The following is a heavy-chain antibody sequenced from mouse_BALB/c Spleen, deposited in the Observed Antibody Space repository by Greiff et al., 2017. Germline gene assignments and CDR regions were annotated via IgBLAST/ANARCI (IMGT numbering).Heavy chain of an antibody. Sequence: EVQLVESGGGLVKPGGSLKLSCAASGFTFSSYAMSWVRQTPEKRLEWVASISSGGSTYYPDSVKGRFTISRDNARNILYLQMSSLRSEDTAMYYCARVDGYYVNFDYWGQGTTLTVSS. V-gene: IGHV5-6-5*01. CDR1: GFTFSSYA. J-gene: IGHJ2*01. D-gene: IGHD2-3*01. CDR3: ARVDGYYVNFDY. CDR2: ISSGGST.